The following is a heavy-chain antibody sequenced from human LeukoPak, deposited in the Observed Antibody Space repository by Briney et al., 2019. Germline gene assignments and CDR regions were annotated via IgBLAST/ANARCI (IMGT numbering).Heavy chain of an antibody. J-gene: IGHJ4*02. CDR3: ARDGDYDWNYRSGFDY. D-gene: IGHD1-7*01. V-gene: IGHV3-21*01. CDR2: TTPSTDST. Sequence: GGSLRLSCAASGLVFSTYTMSWVRQAPGKGLEWVSSTTPSTDSTNYADSVQGRFTISRDNAKNSLYLQMNSLRVEDTAVYYCARDGDYDWNYRSGFDYWGQGTLVTVSS. CDR1: GLVFSTYT.